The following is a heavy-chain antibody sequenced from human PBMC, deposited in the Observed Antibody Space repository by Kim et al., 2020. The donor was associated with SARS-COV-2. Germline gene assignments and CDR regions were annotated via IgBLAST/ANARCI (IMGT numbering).Heavy chain of an antibody. CDR2: ISNSGRT. V-gene: IGHV4-59*01. J-gene: IGHJ4*02. Sequence: SETLSLTCIVSGGSISSYYWSWIRQPPGKGLEWIGYISNSGRTDYNPSLKSRVTISADTSKNQFSLKVNSVTTADTALYYCARVRYDFWSGYYVDSWGQG. CDR3: ARVRYDFWSGYYVDS. D-gene: IGHD3-3*01. CDR1: GGSISSYY.